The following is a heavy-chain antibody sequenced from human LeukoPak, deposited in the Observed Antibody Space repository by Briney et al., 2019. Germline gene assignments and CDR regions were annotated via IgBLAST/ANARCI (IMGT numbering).Heavy chain of an antibody. Sequence: WASAKVSCKASGYTFTSYYMHWVRQAPGQGLEWMGIINPSGGSTSYAQKFQGRVTMTRDMSTSTVYMELSSLRSEDTAVYYCAREAVRDGYYDYWGQGTLVTVSS. CDR1: GYTFTSYY. CDR3: AREAVRDGYYDY. CDR2: INPSGGST. V-gene: IGHV1-46*01. J-gene: IGHJ4*02. D-gene: IGHD5-24*01.